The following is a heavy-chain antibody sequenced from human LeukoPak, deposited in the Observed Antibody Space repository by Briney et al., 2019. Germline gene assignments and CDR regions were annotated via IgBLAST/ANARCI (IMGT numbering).Heavy chain of an antibody. CDR3: AKSKSPYPMDYIFDF. V-gene: IGHV3-30*18. CDR1: GFRFSSYG. J-gene: IGHJ4*02. Sequence: GGSLRLSCAASGFRFSSYGMHWVRQAPGKGLEWVAVISNDGSIIKYGDSVKGRFTISRDNSKNTLYVQMNSLRTDDAAVYYCAKSKSPYPMDYIFDFWGQGTLVTVSS. CDR2: ISNDGSII. D-gene: IGHD4-11*01.